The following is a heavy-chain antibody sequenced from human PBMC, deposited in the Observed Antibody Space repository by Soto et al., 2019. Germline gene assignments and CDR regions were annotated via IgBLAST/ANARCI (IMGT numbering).Heavy chain of an antibody. Sequence: GSLRLSGAASGXTISSYSMSWVRRAPGKGLEWVSAISGSGGSTYYADPVKGRFTISRDNSKNTLYLQMNSLRAEDKAVYYCAKDTSSRWYPDYWGQGTLGTVSS. V-gene: IGHV3-23*01. J-gene: IGHJ4*02. CDR3: AKDTSSRWYPDY. CDR2: ISGSGGST. D-gene: IGHD6-13*01. CDR1: GXTISSYS.